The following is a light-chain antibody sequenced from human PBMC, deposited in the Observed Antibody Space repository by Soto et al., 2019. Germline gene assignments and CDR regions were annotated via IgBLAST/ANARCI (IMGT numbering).Light chain of an antibody. CDR2: KTS. CDR1: QSLAFRNGNIY. Sequence: DIMLTQTPLSLVVTLGQPASISCKSSQSLAFRNGNIYLNWLQQRPGQPPRLLIYKTSNRFSGVPDRFSGSGAGTEFTLKISKVEAEDVGVYYCAEAALLPHAFGQGTKVEIK. J-gene: IGKJ1*01. CDR3: AEAALLPHA. V-gene: IGKV2-24*01.